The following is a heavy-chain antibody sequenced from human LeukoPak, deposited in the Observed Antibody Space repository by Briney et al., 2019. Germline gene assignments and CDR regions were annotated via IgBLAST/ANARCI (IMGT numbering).Heavy chain of an antibody. D-gene: IGHD3-3*01. CDR2: IYHSGST. J-gene: IGHJ4*02. CDR3: ARAFIGFLEWLPYFDY. V-gene: IGHV4-4*02. CDR1: GGSISSSNW. Sequence: SETLSLTCAVSGGSISSSNWWSWVRQPPVKGLEWIGEIYHSGSTNYNPSLKSRVTISVDKSKNQFSLKLSSVTAADTAVYYCARAFIGFLEWLPYFDYWGQGTLVTVSS.